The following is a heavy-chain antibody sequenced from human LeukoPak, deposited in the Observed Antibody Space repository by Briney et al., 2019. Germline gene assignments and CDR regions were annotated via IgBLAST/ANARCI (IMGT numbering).Heavy chain of an antibody. CDR2: MNPNSGNT. CDR3: ARAPLGYDDAFDI. CDR1: GYTFTSYD. Sequence: ASVTVSCKASGYTFTSYDINWVRQAPGQGLEWMGWMNPNSGNTGYAQKFQGRVTMTRNTSISTAYMELSSLRSEDTAVYYCARAPLGYDDAFDIWGQGTMVTVSS. D-gene: IGHD5-12*01. J-gene: IGHJ3*02. V-gene: IGHV1-8*01.